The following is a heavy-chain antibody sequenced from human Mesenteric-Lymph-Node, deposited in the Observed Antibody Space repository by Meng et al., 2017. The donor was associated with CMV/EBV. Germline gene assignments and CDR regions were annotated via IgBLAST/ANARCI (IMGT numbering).Heavy chain of an antibody. D-gene: IGHD2-15*01. J-gene: IGHJ4*03. V-gene: IGHV4-39*07. Sequence: SETLSLTCTVSVGSISSSSYYWGWLRQPPGKGLEWIGSIYYNGSTYYNPSLKSRVTISVDTSKNQFSLKLSSVTAADTAFYYCATDTGGYGFDFWGQGTLVTVSS. CDR1: VGSISSSSYY. CDR3: ATDTGGYGFDF. CDR2: IYYNGST.